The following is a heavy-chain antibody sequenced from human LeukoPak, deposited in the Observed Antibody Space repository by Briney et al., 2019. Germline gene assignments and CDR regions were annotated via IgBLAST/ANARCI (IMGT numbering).Heavy chain of an antibody. V-gene: IGHV4-39*01. D-gene: IGHD6-19*01. Sequence: SETLSLTCTVSGGSISSSYYYWGWIRPPPGKGLEWIGNIYYSGSTYYKPSLKTRVTISVDTSKNQFSLKLTSVTAADTAVYYCARHASVDGNWPRPLDYWGQGSLVTVSS. CDR1: GGSISSSYYY. CDR3: ARHASVDGNWPRPLDY. J-gene: IGHJ4*02. CDR2: IYYSGST.